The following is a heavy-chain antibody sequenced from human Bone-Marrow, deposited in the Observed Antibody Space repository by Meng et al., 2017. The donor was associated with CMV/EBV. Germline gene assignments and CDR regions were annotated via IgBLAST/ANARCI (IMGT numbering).Heavy chain of an antibody. J-gene: IGHJ4*02. D-gene: IGHD2-2*01. Sequence: GESLKISCAASGFTFSDYYMTWIRQAPGKGLEWVSYISTSGSAIYYADSVRGRFTVSRDNAKNSLYLQMNSLRAEDTAVYYCARGAAIVVVPPTTYVEYWGQGTLVTVSS. CDR1: GFTFSDYY. CDR2: ISTSGSAI. V-gene: IGHV3-11*04. CDR3: ARGAAIVVVPPTTYVEY.